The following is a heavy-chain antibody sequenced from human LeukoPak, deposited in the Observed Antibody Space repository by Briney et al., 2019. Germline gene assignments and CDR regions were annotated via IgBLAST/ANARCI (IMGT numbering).Heavy chain of an antibody. V-gene: IGHV3-74*01. D-gene: IGHD6-6*01. CDR2: ISPTGSTT. CDR3: ARGPDSNWSGLDF. CDR1: EFSFSGHW. Sequence: GGSLRLSCTASEFSFSGHWMHWARQLPGKGLVWVSRISPTGSTTSYADSVKGRFTVSRDNAKNTLYLQVNNLRAEDTAVYYCARGPDSNWSGLDFWGQGTLLTVSS. J-gene: IGHJ4*02.